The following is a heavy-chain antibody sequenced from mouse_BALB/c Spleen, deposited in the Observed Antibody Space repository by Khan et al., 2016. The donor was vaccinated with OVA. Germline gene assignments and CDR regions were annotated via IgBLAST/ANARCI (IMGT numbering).Heavy chain of an antibody. D-gene: IGHD2-2*01. CDR1: GYSFTTYY. Sequence: VQLQQPGPELMKPGTSVKISCKASGYSFTTYYIHWVIQTHGKSLEWIGYIDPFSGGTTYNQKFKGKATLTVDKSSSTAYIHLSNLTSEDSAVYYCTRHGYVAWFTYWGQGTLVTVAA. V-gene: IGHV1S135*01. CDR3: TRHGYVAWFTY. J-gene: IGHJ3*01. CDR2: IDPFSGGT.